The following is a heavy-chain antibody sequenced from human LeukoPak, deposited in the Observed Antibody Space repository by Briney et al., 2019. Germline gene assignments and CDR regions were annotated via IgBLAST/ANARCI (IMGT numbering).Heavy chain of an antibody. J-gene: IGHJ5*02. D-gene: IGHD6-19*01. CDR1: GFTFSSYA. CDR2: ISSSSSYI. V-gene: IGHV3-21*01. CDR3: ARDSLAVAGTDRWFDP. Sequence: PGGSLRLSCSASGFTFSSYAMNWVRQAPGKGLEWVSCISSSSSYIYYADSVKGRFTISRDNAKNSLYLQMNSLRAEDTAVYYCARDSLAVAGTDRWFDPWGQGTLVTVSS.